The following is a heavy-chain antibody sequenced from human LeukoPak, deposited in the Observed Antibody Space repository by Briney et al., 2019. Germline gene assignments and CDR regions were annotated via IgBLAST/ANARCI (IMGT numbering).Heavy chain of an antibody. CDR3: AKDGLVDCSGGSCYYYYYMDV. V-gene: IGHV3-23*01. CDR2: ISGSGGST. CDR1: GFTFSSYA. Sequence: PGGSLRLSCAASGFTFSSYAMSWVRQAPGKGLEWVSAISGSGGSTYYADSVKGRFTISRDNSKNTLYLQMNSLRAEDTAVYYCAKDGLVDCSGGSCYYYYYMDVWGKGTTVTVSS. D-gene: IGHD2-15*01. J-gene: IGHJ6*03.